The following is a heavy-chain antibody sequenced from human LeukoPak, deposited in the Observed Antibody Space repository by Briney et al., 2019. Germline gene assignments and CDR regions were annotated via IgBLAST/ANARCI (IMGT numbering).Heavy chain of an antibody. CDR2: INHSGST. V-gene: IGHV4-34*01. J-gene: IGHJ4*02. CDR3: ACHYYDSSGYYPYYFDY. CDR1: GGSFSGYY. D-gene: IGHD3-22*01. Sequence: SETLSLTCAVYGGSFSGYYWSWIRQPPGKGLEWIGEINHSGSTNYNPSLKSRVTISVDTSKNQFSLKLSSVTAADTAVYYCACHYYDSSGYYPYYFDYWGQGTLVTVSS.